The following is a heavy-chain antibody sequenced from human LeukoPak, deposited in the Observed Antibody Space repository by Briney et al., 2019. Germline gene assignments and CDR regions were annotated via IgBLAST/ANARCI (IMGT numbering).Heavy chain of an antibody. D-gene: IGHD3-10*01. J-gene: IGHJ3*02. CDR2: INWNGGST. CDR3: ARDSLLLSGRGAFDI. CDR1: GFTFDDYG. V-gene: IGHV3-20*04. Sequence: PGGSLRLSCAASGFTFDDYGMSWVRQAPGKGLEWVSGINWNGGSTGYADSVKGRFTTSRDNAKNSLYLQMNSLRAEDTALYYCARDSLLLSGRGAFDIWGQGTMVTVSS.